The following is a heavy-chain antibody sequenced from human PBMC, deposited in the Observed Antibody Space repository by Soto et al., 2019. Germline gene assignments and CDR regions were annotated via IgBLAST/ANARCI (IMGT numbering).Heavy chain of an antibody. CDR2: INPSGGST. Sequence: QVQLVQSGAEVKKPGASVKVSCKASGYTFTSYYMHWVRQAPGQGLEWMGIINPSGGSTSYAQKCQSRVTMTRDTSTSTVYRELSSLRSEDTAVYYCARRGTGLTTYFFDYWGQGTLVTVSS. D-gene: IGHD7-27*01. V-gene: IGHV1-46*01. CDR1: GYTFTSYY. J-gene: IGHJ4*02. CDR3: ARRGTGLTTYFFDY.